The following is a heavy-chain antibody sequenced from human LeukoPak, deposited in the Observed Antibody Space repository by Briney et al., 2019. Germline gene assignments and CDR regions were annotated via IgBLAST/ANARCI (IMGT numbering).Heavy chain of an antibody. CDR2: ISAYNGNT. Sequence: ASVKVSCKASGYTFTSYGISWVRQAPGQGLEWMGWISAYNGNTNYAQKFQGRVTITTDESTSTAYMELSSLRSEDTAVYYCARDRYYDSSGYHISEYYFDYWGQGTLVTVSS. CDR1: GYTFTSYG. V-gene: IGHV1-18*01. J-gene: IGHJ4*02. CDR3: ARDRYYDSSGYHISEYYFDY. D-gene: IGHD3-22*01.